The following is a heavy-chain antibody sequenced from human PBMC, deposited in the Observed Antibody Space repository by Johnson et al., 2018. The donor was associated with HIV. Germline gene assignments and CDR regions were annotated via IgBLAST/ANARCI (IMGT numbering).Heavy chain of an antibody. V-gene: IGHV3-30*18. J-gene: IGHJ3*02. CDR2: ISYDRSNT. CDR1: GFTLSNYG. D-gene: IGHD6-19*01. CDR3: AKDRGETGWDAFDI. Sequence: VQLVESGGGVVQPGRSLRLSCAASGFTLSNYGIHWVRQAPGKGLEWVALISYDRSNTYYADSVRGRFTLSRDNSKNTLHLQMNSLRAEDTAVYYCAKDRGETGWDAFDIWGQGTMVTVSS.